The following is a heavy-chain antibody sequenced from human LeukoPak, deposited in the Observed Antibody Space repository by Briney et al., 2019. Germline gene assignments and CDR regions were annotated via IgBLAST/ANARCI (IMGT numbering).Heavy chain of an antibody. CDR1: GFTFSNYN. CDR2: ISTSSSYI. V-gene: IGHV3-21*01. J-gene: IGHJ5*02. D-gene: IGHD5-12*01. CDR3: ARDRTPFSGYYTGWFDP. Sequence: GGSLILSCSASGFTFSNYNMNWVRQAPGKGLEWVSSISTSSSYIYYADSVNDHFTISLHHAKNSLYLQINILRSEDTAVYYCARDRTPFSGYYTGWFDPWGQGTLVTVSS.